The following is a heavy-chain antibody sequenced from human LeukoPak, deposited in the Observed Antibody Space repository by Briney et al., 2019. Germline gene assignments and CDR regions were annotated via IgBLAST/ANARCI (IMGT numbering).Heavy chain of an antibody. CDR2: IKGDGSVQ. CDR1: GFTFSSSW. Sequence: PGGSLRLSCVASGFTFSSSWMNWVRQAPGKGLEWVANIKGDGSVQSYVDSVKGRFTISRDNAKNSLFLEMNSLRAEDTAVYYCARDGIVGSPLFKFDYWGQGTLVTVSS. J-gene: IGHJ4*02. D-gene: IGHD1-26*01. V-gene: IGHV3-7*01. CDR3: ARDGIVGSPLFKFDY.